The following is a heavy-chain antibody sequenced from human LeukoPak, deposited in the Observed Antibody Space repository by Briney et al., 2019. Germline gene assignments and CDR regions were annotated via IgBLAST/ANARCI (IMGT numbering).Heavy chain of an antibody. V-gene: IGHV4-34*01. J-gene: IGHJ4*02. CDR1: GGSFSGYY. CDR2: IYHSGST. D-gene: IGHD5-18*01. Sequence: SETLSLTCAVYGGSFSGYYWSWIRQPPGKGLEWIGEIYHSGSTNYNPSLKSRVTISVDKSKNQFSLKLSSVTAADTAVYYCARLGGYSFFDYWGQGTLVTVSS. CDR3: ARLGGYSFFDY.